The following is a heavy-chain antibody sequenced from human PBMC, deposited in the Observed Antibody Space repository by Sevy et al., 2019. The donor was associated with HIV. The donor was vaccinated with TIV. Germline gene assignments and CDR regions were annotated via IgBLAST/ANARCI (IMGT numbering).Heavy chain of an antibody. CDR2: IYYSGFT. CDR1: GDSISNYY. D-gene: IGHD5-12*01. Sequence: SETLSLTCTVSGDSISNYYWSWIRQPPGKGLEWIGYIYYSGFTNYNPSLKSRFTISVETSKNQFSLKLSSVTAADTAVYYCARGIVAYYFDYWGQGTLVTVSS. V-gene: IGHV4-59*01. J-gene: IGHJ4*02. CDR3: ARGIVAYYFDY.